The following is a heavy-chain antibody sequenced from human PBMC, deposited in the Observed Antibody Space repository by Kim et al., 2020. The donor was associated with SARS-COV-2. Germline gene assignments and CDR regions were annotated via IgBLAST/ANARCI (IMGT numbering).Heavy chain of an antibody. CDR1: GFTFSSYA. J-gene: IGHJ4*02. D-gene: IGHD4-17*01. CDR2: ISGSGGST. V-gene: IGHV3-23*01. CDR3: AKDPNLYGDAGGYYFDY. Sequence: GGSLRLSCAASGFTFSSYAMSWVRQAPGKGLEWVSAISGSGGSTYYADSVKGRFTISRDNSKNTLYLQMNSLRAEDTAVYYCAKDPNLYGDAGGYYFDYWGQGTLVTVSS.